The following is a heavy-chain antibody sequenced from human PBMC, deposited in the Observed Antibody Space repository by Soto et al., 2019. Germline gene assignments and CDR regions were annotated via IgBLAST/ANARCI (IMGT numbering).Heavy chain of an antibody. Sequence: PGGSLRLSCAASGFTFRIYVMSWVRQAPGKGQEWVASINPDGRDKYYVDSVRGRFTISRDDANNSLFLQMSSLRVEDTAVYYCAREYCSGGTCLSWGQGTLVTVSS. CDR1: GFTFRIYV. CDR3: AREYCSGGTCLS. CDR2: INPDGRDK. J-gene: IGHJ5*02. V-gene: IGHV3-7*01. D-gene: IGHD2-15*01.